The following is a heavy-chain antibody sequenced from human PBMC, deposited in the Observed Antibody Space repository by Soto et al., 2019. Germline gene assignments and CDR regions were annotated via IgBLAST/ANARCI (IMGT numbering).Heavy chain of an antibody. J-gene: IGHJ4*02. CDR2: INAGNGNT. V-gene: IGHV1-3*01. CDR3: AREGIRFLEWLSPFDY. Sequence: QVQLVQSGAEVKKPGASVKGSCKASGYTFTSYAMHWVRQAPGQRLEWMGWINAGNGNTKYSQKFQGRVTITRDTSASTAYMELSSLRSEDTAVYYCAREGIRFLEWLSPFDYWGQGTLVTVSS. D-gene: IGHD3-3*01. CDR1: GYTFTSYA.